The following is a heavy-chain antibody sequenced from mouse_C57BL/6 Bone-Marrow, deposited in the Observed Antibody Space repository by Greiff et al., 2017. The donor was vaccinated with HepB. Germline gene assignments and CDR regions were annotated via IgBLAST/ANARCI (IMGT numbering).Heavy chain of an antibody. CDR2: ISSGGSYT. D-gene: IGHD2-4*01. J-gene: IGHJ3*01. CDR1: GFTFSSYG. CDR3: ASRLQGAWFAY. V-gene: IGHV5-6*01. Sequence: EVQRVESGGDLVKPGGSLKLSCAASGFTFSSYGMSWVRQTPDKRLEWVATISSGGSYTYYPDSVKGRFTISRDNAKNTLYLQMSSLKSEDTAMYYCASRLQGAWFAYWGQGTPVTVSA.